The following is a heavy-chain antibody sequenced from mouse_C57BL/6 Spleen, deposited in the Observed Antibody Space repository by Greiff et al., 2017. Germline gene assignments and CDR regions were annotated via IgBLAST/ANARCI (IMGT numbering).Heavy chain of an antibody. J-gene: IGHJ4*01. Sequence: VQLQQSGPELVKPGASVKISCKASGYAFSSSWMNWVKQRPGKGLEWIGRIYPGDGDTNYNGKFKGKATLTAAKSSSTAYMQLSSLTSEDSAVYFCARTLYDYDPYYYAMDYWGQGTSVTVSS. CDR1: GYAFSSSW. CDR3: ARTLYDYDPYYYAMDY. D-gene: IGHD2-4*01. V-gene: IGHV1-82*01. CDR2: IYPGDGDT.